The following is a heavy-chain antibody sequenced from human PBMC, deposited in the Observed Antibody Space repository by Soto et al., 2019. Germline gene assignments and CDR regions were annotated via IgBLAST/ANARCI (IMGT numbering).Heavy chain of an antibody. CDR1: GGSISSYY. CDR2: IYYSGST. CDR3: ARISGVIAAAGTNYGMDV. J-gene: IGHJ6*02. D-gene: IGHD6-13*01. V-gene: IGHV4-59*08. Sequence: QVQLQESGPGLVKPSETLSLTCTVSGGSISSYYWSWIRQPPGKGLEWIGYIYYSGSTNYNPSLKSRVTISVDTSKNQFSLKLSSVTAADTAVYHCARISGVIAAAGTNYGMDVWGQGTTVTVSS.